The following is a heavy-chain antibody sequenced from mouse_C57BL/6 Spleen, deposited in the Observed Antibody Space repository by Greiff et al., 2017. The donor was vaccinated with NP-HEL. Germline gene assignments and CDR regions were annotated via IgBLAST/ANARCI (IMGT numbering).Heavy chain of an antibody. CDR2: IDPANGDT. D-gene: IGHD1-3*01. CDR3: ATSGSLDY. J-gene: IGHJ2*01. Sequence: VQLKQSVAELVRPGASVKLSCTASGFTIKNTYIHWVKQRPEQGLEWIGRIDPANGDTKYAPKFQGKATLTADTSSNTAYLQLSSLTSEDTAIYYCATSGSLDYWGQGTTLTVSS. CDR1: GFTIKNTY. V-gene: IGHV14-3*01.